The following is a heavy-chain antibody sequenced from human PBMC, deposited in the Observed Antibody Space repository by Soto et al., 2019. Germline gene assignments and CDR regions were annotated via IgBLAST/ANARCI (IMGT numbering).Heavy chain of an antibody. CDR2: IDSSGEK. CDR3: ARRHQAVTVSPWFDP. Sequence: QVTLKESGPVLVKPTEPLTLRCTVSGLSITDSEMGVSWIRQPPGQPLEWLAHIDSSGEKSYRTFLKSRLAISKETSKSQIVLTMTNMDPADTATYYCARRHQAVTVSPWFDPWGQGIPVTVSS. V-gene: IGHV2-26*01. CDR1: GLSITDSEMG. D-gene: IGHD4-4*01. J-gene: IGHJ5*02.